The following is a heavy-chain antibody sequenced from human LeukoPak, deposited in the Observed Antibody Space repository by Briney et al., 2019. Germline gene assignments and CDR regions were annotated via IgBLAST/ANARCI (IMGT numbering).Heavy chain of an antibody. V-gene: IGHV1-8*01. J-gene: IGHJ4*02. D-gene: IGHD6-19*01. Sequence: GASVKVSCKASGYTFTSYDINWVRQATGQGLGWMGWMNPNSGNTGYAKKFQGRVTMTRNTSISTAYMELSSLRSEDTAVYYCARAHRIAVAGALGYWGQGTLVTVSS. CDR2: MNPNSGNT. CDR3: ARAHRIAVAGALGY. CDR1: GYTFTSYD.